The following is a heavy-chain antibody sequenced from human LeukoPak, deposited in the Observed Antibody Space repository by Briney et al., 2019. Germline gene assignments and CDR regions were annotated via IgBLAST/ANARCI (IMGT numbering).Heavy chain of an antibody. J-gene: IGHJ3*01. CDR2: IHYTGKT. V-gene: IGHV4-59*08. Sequence: PSETLSLTCSVSGGSIRSYYWSWIRLPPGKGLEWIGCIHYTGKTNYNPSLTSRVTISVDTSKNQFSLKLSSVTAADTAVYYCAKSTYYYDTFVNAFDLWGQGTVVTVSS. CDR3: AKSTYYYDTFVNAFDL. CDR1: GGSIRSYY. D-gene: IGHD3-22*01.